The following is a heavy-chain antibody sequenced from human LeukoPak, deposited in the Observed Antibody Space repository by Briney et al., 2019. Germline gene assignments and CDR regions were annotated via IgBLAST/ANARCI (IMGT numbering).Heavy chain of an antibody. J-gene: IGHJ6*04. CDR3: ARDTFSADDVDVVVPAGHRDV. D-gene: IGHD2-2*01. CDR1: GFTFSSYW. V-gene: IGHV3-7*01. CDR2: IKQDGSEK. Sequence: GGSLRLSCAASGFTFSSYWMSWVRQAPGKGLEWVANIKQDGSEKYYVDSVKGRFTISRDNAKNSLYLQMNGLRAEDTAVYYCARDTFSADDVDVVVPAGHRDVWGKGTTVTVSS.